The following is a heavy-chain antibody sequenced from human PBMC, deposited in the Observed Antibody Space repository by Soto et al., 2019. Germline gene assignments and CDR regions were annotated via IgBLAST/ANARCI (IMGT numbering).Heavy chain of an antibody. J-gene: IGHJ4*02. CDR1: GDSISSGTYY. CDR2: IYYRGGT. Sequence: QVQLQESGPGLVKPSETLSLTCSVSGDSISSGTYYWSWIRKSPGKELEWIGYIYYRGGTNYNPSLQSRVTISLETSKNQFSLNLSSVTAADTAVYYCARDLRDSSAYALWGQGILVTVSS. V-gene: IGHV4-61*01. D-gene: IGHD3-22*01. CDR3: ARDLRDSSAYAL.